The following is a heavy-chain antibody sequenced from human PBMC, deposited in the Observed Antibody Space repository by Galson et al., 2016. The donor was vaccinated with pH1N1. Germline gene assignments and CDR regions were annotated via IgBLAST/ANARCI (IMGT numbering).Heavy chain of an antibody. D-gene: IGHD3-10*01. Sequence: SVKVSCKASGYTFTGSYLHWVRQAPGQGLEWMGSINPKNGDTSYAEKFQDRVTMTSDTSITTGYMELRRLRSDDTALYCCARQWFGELLCYYKQGMDVWGQGTTVTVSS. CDR2: INPKNGDT. CDR1: GYTFTGSY. CDR3: ARQWFGELLCYYKQGMDV. J-gene: IGHJ6*02. V-gene: IGHV1-2*02.